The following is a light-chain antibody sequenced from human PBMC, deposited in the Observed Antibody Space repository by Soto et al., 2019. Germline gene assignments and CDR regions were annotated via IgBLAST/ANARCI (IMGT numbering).Light chain of an antibody. CDR1: QSVXSF. V-gene: IGKV3-11*01. Sequence: ATLHSMASQSVXSFLGWYQQKPGQAPRVLXADASNWATGIPARLSGSGSGTDFTLTINSLDPEDFAVYYFQQYRNDPRTFGRGTKVDIK. CDR3: QQYRNDPRT. J-gene: IGKJ1*01. CDR2: DAS.